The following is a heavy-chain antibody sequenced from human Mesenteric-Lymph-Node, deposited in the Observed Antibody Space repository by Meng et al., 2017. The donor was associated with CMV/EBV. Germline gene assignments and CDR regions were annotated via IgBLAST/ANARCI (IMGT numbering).Heavy chain of an antibody. CDR2: ISGSGGST. CDR1: GFTFSSYA. Sequence: GESLKISCAASGFTFSSYAMSWVRQAPGKGLEWVSAISGSGGSTYYADSVKGRFTISRDNSKNTLYLQMNSLRAEDTAVYYCARGGSWFDPWGQGTLVTVSS. CDR3: ARGGSWFDP. J-gene: IGHJ5*02. V-gene: IGHV3-23*01.